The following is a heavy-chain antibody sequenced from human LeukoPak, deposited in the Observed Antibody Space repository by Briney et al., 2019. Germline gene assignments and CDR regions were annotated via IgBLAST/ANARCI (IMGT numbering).Heavy chain of an antibody. V-gene: IGHV1-69*13. CDR2: IIPIFGTA. D-gene: IGHD6-13*01. CDR3: ASWVAAAGISP. Sequence: ASVKVSCKASGGTFSSYAISWVRQAPGQGLEWMGGIIPIFGTANYAQKFQGRVTITADESTSTAYMELSSLRSDDTAVYYCASWVAAAGISPWGQGTLVTVSS. CDR1: GGTFSSYA. J-gene: IGHJ5*02.